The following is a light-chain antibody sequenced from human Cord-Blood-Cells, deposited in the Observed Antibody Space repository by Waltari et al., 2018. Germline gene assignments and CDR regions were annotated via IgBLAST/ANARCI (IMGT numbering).Light chain of an antibody. V-gene: IGKV1-5*03. Sequence: DIQMTQSPSTLSASVGDRVTITCRASQSISSWLAWYQQTPGKAPKLLIYKASSLESGVPSRFSGSGSGTEFTLTISSLQPDDFATYYCQQYNSYRYTFGQGTKLEIK. J-gene: IGKJ2*01. CDR1: QSISSW. CDR3: QQYNSYRYT. CDR2: KAS.